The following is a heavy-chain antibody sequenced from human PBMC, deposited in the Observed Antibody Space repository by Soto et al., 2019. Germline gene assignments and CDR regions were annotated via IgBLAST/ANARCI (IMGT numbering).Heavy chain of an antibody. Sequence: GGSLRLSCAASGFTFSNYGIHWVRQAPGKGLEWVAIIWYDGSSKYYADSVKGRFTISRDNSKNTLYLQMNSLRAEDTAVYYCARDAVYYFDSWGQGTLVTVSS. CDR1: GFTFSNYG. J-gene: IGHJ4*02. V-gene: IGHV3-33*01. CDR3: ARDAVYYFDS. D-gene: IGHD2-8*01. CDR2: IWYDGSSK.